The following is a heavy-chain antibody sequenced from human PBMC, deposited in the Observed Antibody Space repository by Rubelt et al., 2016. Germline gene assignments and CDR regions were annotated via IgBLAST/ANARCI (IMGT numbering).Heavy chain of an antibody. Sequence: APGQGLEWMGWINPNSGGTNYAQKFQGRVTMTRDTSISTAYMELSRLRSDDTAVSYCARDRTYDDGSGYPDYWGQGTLVTVSS. CDR3: ARDRTYDDGSGYPDY. J-gene: IGHJ4*02. D-gene: IGHD3-22*01. V-gene: IGHV1-2*02. CDR2: INPNSGGT.